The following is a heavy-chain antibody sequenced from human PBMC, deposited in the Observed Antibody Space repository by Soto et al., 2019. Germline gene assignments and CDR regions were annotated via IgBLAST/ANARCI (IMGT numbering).Heavy chain of an antibody. Sequence: QVQLVQSGAEVKKPGASVKVSCKASGYTFTSYDINWVRQATGQGLEWMGWMNPNSGNTDYAQKFQGRVTMTRNTSISTAYMELSSLRSEDTAVYYCARGPDGRGRYSYGYDYWGQGTLVTVSS. CDR2: MNPNSGNT. CDR3: ARGPDGRGRYSYGYDY. D-gene: IGHD5-18*01. J-gene: IGHJ4*02. V-gene: IGHV1-8*01. CDR1: GYTFTSYD.